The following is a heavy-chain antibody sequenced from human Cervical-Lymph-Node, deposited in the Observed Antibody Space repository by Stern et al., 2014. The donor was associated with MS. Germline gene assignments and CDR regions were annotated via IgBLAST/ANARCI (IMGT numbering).Heavy chain of an antibody. J-gene: IGHJ4*02. Sequence: QLQLQESGPGLVKPSETLSLTCTVSGGSMSSSGNYWGWIRQPPGKGLEWIGSIYYSGSAYYNPSLKSRAPMTEDASKGRFSLGSTSVAAADTAVYYCVGDPPSGLANWGQGTRVTVSS. CDR2: IYYSGSA. CDR3: VGDPPSGLAN. D-gene: IGHD3-10*01. V-gene: IGHV4-39*02. CDR1: GGSMSSSGNY.